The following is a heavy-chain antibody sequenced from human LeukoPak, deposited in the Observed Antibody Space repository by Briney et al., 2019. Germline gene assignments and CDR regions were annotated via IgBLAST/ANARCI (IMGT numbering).Heavy chain of an antibody. CDR2: ISPDGSAE. V-gene: IGHV3-7*01. J-gene: IGHJ4*02. Sequence: GGSLRLSCVASGFAFSSYCMSWVRQAPGKGLEFVANISPDGSAEDYVDSVRGRFAISRDNAKRSLYLQMNSLSPEDTAVYYCANQAYSQFDYWGQGTLVSVSS. D-gene: IGHD4-11*01. CDR1: GFAFSSYC. CDR3: ANQAYSQFDY.